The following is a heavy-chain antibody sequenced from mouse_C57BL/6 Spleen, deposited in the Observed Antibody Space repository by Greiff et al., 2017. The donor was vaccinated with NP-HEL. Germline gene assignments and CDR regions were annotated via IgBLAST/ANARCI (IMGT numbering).Heavy chain of an antibody. CDR3: ARVTTVVATRAMDY. CDR1: GFTFSSYA. D-gene: IGHD1-1*01. CDR2: ISDGGSYT. V-gene: IGHV5-4*01. J-gene: IGHJ4*01. Sequence: EVQRVESGGGLVKPGGSLKLSCAASGFTFSSYAMSWVRQTPGKRLEWVAPISDGGSYTYYPDNVKGRFTISRDNAKNNLYLQMSHLKSEDTAMYYCARVTTVVATRAMDYWGQGTSVTVSS.